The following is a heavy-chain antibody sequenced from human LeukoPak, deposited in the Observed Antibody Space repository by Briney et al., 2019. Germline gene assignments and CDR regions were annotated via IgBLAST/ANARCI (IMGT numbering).Heavy chain of an antibody. J-gene: IGHJ2*01. CDR1: GFTFSGSA. Sequence: GGSLRLSCAASGFTFSGSAMHWVRQASGKGLEWVGRIRSKANSYATAYAASVKGRFTISRDDSKNTAYLQMNSLKTEDKAVYYCTRPPLDYYDSSGSYWYFDLWGRGTLVTVSS. CDR3: TRPPLDYYDSSGSYWYFDL. V-gene: IGHV3-73*01. D-gene: IGHD3-22*01. CDR2: IRSKANSYAT.